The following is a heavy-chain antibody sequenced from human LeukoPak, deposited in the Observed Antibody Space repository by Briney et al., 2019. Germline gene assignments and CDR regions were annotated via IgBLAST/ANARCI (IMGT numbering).Heavy chain of an antibody. CDR1: GYTFTSYD. Sequence: ASVKVSCKASGYTFTSYDINWVRQATGQGLEWMGWMNPNSGNTGYAQKFQGRVTMTRNTSISTAYMELSSLRSEDTAVYYCARLWFGVRENCYYYYMDVWGKGTTVTVSS. J-gene: IGHJ6*03. D-gene: IGHD3-10*01. CDR2: MNPNSGNT. V-gene: IGHV1-8*01. CDR3: ARLWFGVRENCYYYYMDV.